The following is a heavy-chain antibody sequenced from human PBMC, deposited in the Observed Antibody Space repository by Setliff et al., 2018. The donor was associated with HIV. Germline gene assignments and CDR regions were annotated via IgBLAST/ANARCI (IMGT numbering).Heavy chain of an antibody. CDR1: GFTFSSYS. Sequence: GSLRLSCAASGFTFSSYSMNWVRQAPGKGLEWIGYIYYTGSTYYKPSLKSRVTISVDTSKNQFSLRLSSVAAGDTAVYYCARSIVPVASGYYYFEYWGQGTLVTVSS. D-gene: IGHD3-3*01. V-gene: IGHV4-59*04. CDR3: ARSIVPVASGYYYFEY. CDR2: IYYTGST. J-gene: IGHJ4*02.